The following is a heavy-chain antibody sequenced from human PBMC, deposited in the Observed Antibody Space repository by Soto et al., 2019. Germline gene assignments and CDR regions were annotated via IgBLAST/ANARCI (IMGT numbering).Heavy chain of an antibody. CDR2: INPYNGNT. Sequence: QVQLVQSGAEVKKPGASVKVSCKASGYTFTSYGISWVRQAPGQGLEWMGWINPYNGNTNYAQKLQGRVTMTTDTATNTAYMELRSRRSDDTAVYDCARDWFGIDYWGQGTLVTVSS. J-gene: IGHJ4*02. CDR3: ARDWFGIDY. D-gene: IGHD3-16*01. CDR1: GYTFTSYG. V-gene: IGHV1-18*01.